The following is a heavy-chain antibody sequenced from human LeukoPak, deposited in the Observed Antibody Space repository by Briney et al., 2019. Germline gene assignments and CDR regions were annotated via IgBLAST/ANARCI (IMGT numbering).Heavy chain of an antibody. Sequence: GASVNVSCKVSGYTLTELSMHWVRQAPGKGLEWMGGFDPEDGETIYAQKFQGRVTMTEDTSTDTAYMELSSLRSEDTAVYYCATESRIAAAGTGYYYYYMDVWGKGTTVTVSS. V-gene: IGHV1-24*01. CDR2: FDPEDGET. D-gene: IGHD6-13*01. CDR1: GYTLTELS. J-gene: IGHJ6*03. CDR3: ATESRIAAAGTGYYYYYMDV.